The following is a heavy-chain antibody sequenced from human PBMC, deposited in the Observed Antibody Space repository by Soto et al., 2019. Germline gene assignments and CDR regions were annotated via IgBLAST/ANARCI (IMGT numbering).Heavy chain of an antibody. CDR1: GGSFSGYY. CDR3: AREYGGNSGTFDY. D-gene: IGHD2-21*02. Sequence: QVQLQQWGAGLLKPSETLSLTCAVYGGSFSGYYWSWIRQPTGKGLEWIGEINHSGSTNYNPSLKSRVTISVDTSKNQFSLKLSAVTAADTAVYYCAREYGGNSGTFDYWGQGTLVTVSS. J-gene: IGHJ4*02. V-gene: IGHV4-34*01. CDR2: INHSGST.